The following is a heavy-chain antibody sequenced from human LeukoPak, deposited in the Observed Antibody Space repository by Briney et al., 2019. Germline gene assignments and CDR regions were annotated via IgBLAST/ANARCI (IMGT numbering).Heavy chain of an antibody. D-gene: IGHD5-12*01. CDR3: ARDTGDIVATYYFDY. Sequence: GGSLRLSCAASGFTFSSYAMHWVRQAPGKGLEWVAVISYDGSNKYYADSVKGRFTISRDNSKNTLYLQMNSLRAEDTAVYYCARDTGDIVATYYFDYWGQGTLVTVSS. V-gene: IGHV3-30*04. J-gene: IGHJ4*02. CDR1: GFTFSSYA. CDR2: ISYDGSNK.